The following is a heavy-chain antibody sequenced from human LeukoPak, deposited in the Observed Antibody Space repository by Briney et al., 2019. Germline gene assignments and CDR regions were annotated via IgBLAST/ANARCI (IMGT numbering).Heavy chain of an antibody. CDR2: IIPIFGTA. J-gene: IGHJ5*02. V-gene: IGHV1-69*06. Sequence: SVKVSCKASGGTFSSYAISWVRQAPGQGLEWMGGIIPIFGTANYAQKFQGRVTITADKSTSTAYMELSSLRSEDTAVYYCAKDYSYGFDNWFDPWGQGTLVTVSS. CDR3: AKDYSYGFDNWFDP. CDR1: GGTFSSYA. D-gene: IGHD5-18*01.